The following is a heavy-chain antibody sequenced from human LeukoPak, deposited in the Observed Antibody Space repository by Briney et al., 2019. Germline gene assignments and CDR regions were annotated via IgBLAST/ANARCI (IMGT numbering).Heavy chain of an antibody. CDR2: IDYSGNT. V-gene: IGHV4-39*01. J-gene: IGHJ5*02. D-gene: IGHD5-18*01. CDR1: GDSINNNNNH. Sequence: SETLSLTCTVSGDSINNNNNHWGWIRPSPGTGLEWIGTIDYSGNTYYNPSLNSRVTISADRSRNQFSLKLSSVTAADAAIYYCVRRVNTYGGWFDRWGQGALVTVSS. CDR3: VRRVNTYGGWFDR.